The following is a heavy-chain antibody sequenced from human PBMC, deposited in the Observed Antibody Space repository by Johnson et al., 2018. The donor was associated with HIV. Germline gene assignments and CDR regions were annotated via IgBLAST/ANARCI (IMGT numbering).Heavy chain of an antibody. D-gene: IGHD2-21*02. CDR1: GFTFSSYA. Sequence: VQLVESGGGLVQPGGSLRLSCAASGFTFSSYAMSWVRQAPGKGLEWVSAISGSGGSTYYADSMKGRFTISRDNSKNTLYLQMNSLRAEDTAVYYCARLSEHIVVVTAWADAFDIWGQGTMVTVSS. CDR2: ISGSGGST. V-gene: IGHV3-23*04. CDR3: ARLSEHIVVVTAWADAFDI. J-gene: IGHJ3*02.